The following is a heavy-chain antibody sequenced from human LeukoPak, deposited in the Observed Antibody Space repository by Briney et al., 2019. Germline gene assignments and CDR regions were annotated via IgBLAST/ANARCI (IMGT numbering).Heavy chain of an antibody. J-gene: IGHJ3*02. Sequence: ASVKVSCKASGYTFTGYYMHWVRQAPGQGLEWMGWINPNSGGTNYAQKFQGWVTMTRDTSISTAYMELSRLRSDDTAVYYCARASMVWENAFDIWVQGTMVTVSS. CDR3: ARASMVWENAFDI. V-gene: IGHV1-2*04. D-gene: IGHD3-10*01. CDR2: INPNSGGT. CDR1: GYTFTGYY.